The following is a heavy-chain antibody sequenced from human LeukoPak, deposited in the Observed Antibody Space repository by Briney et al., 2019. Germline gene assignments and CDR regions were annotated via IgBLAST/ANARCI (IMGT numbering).Heavy chain of an antibody. CDR2: IYTSGST. CDR1: GGSISGYY. Sequence: SETLSLTCTVSGGSISGYYWTWIRQPPGKGLEWIGRIYTSGSTNYNPSLKSRVTMSVDTSKNQFSLKLSPVTAADTAVYYCARETGDCSSTSCYYYYMDVWGKGTTVTVSS. D-gene: IGHD2-2*01. J-gene: IGHJ6*03. CDR3: ARETGDCSSTSCYYYYMDV. V-gene: IGHV4-4*07.